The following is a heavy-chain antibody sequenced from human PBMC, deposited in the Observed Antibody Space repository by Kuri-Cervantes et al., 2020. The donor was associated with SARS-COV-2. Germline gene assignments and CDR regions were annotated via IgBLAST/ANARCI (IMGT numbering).Heavy chain of an antibody. D-gene: IGHD3-3*01. V-gene: IGHV4-30-2*03. CDR2: IYYSGST. CDR3: ARRAKMLRFLEWFPGYMDV. J-gene: IGHJ6*03. CDR1: GGSISSGGYS. Sequence: LRLSCAVSGGSISSGGYSWSWIRQPPGKGLEWIGSIYYSGSTYYNPSLKSRVTISVDTSKNQFSLKLSSVTAADTAVYYCARRAKMLRFLEWFPGYMDVWGKGTTVTVSS.